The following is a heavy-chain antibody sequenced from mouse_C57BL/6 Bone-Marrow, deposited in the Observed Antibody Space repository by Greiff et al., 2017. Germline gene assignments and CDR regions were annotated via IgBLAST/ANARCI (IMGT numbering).Heavy chain of an antibody. CDR3: AISRRPLCDYDGEDY. D-gene: IGHD2-4*01. J-gene: IGHJ2*01. V-gene: IGHV1-76*01. CDR2: IYPGSGNT. Sequence: VQLQESGAELVRPGASVKLSCKASGYTFTDYYINWVKQRPGQGLEWIARIYPGSGNTYYNEKFKGKATLTAEKSSSTAYMQLSSLTSEDSAVEVCAISRRPLCDYDGEDYWGQGTTLTVSS. CDR1: GYTFTDYY.